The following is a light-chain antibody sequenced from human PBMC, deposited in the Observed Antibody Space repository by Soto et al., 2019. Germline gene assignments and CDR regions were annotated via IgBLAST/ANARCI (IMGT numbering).Light chain of an antibody. J-gene: IGKJ1*01. CDR3: QQYGSSGT. V-gene: IGKV3-20*01. CDR1: QSVSSN. Sequence: ATLSCRASQSVSSNLAWYQQKPGQAPRLLIYGASNRATGIPDRFSGSGSGTDFTLTISRLEPEDFAVYYCQQYGSSGTFGKGNKGDIK. CDR2: GAS.